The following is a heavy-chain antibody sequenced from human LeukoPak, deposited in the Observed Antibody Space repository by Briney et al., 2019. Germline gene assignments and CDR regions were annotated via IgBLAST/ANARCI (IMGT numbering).Heavy chain of an antibody. Sequence: GGSLRLSCAASGFTFSSYAMSWVRQAPGKGLEWVSAISGSGGSTYYADSVKGRFTISRDNSKNTLYLQMNSLRAEDTAVYYCAKSGDIVGVPAAIGWFDPWGQGTLVTVSS. J-gene: IGHJ5*02. V-gene: IGHV3-23*01. CDR2: ISGSGGST. CDR1: GFTFSSYA. CDR3: AKSGDIVGVPAAIGWFDP. D-gene: IGHD2-2*01.